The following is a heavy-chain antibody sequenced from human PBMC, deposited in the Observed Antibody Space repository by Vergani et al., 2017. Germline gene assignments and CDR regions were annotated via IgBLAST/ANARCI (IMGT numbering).Heavy chain of an antibody. CDR1: GLTLSSCG. V-gene: IGHV3-30*02. CDR3: GKTQGTVVGTWWFDP. Sequence: QVQLVESGGGVVQPGGSMRLSCSASGLTLSSCGVDWVRQAPGRGLESVTFTRPHEDGAFYSASVRGRFTVSRDNSKNTLYLEMNRLNVDDTAIYYCGKTQGTVVGTWWFDPWGQGTPVTVSS. J-gene: IGHJ5*02. D-gene: IGHD1-7*01. CDR2: TRPHEDGA.